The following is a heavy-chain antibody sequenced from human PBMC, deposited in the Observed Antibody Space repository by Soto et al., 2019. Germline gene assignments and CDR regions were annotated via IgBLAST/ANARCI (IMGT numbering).Heavy chain of an antibody. CDR1: GFTFSSYA. CDR2: ISGSGGST. V-gene: IGHV3-23*01. J-gene: IGHJ6*03. D-gene: IGHD5-18*01. CDR3: AKSTIVDTAIINDYYYYMDV. Sequence: SLRLSCAASGFTFSSYAMSWVRQAPGKGLEWVSAISGSGGSTYYADSVKGRFTISRDNSKNTLYLQMNSLRAEDTAVYYCAKSTIVDTAIINDYYYYMDVWGKGTTVTVSS.